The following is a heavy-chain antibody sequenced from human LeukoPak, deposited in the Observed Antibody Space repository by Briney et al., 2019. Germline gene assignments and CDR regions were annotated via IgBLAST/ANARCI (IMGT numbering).Heavy chain of an antibody. Sequence: ASVKVSCKASGYTFTSYYMHWVRQAPGQGLEWMGIINPSGGSTSYAQKFQGRATMTRDTSTSTVYMELSSLRSEDTAVYYCAYPSGSYYLAFDYWGQGTLVTVSS. D-gene: IGHD1-26*01. CDR1: GYTFTSYY. CDR3: AYPSGSYYLAFDY. J-gene: IGHJ4*02. V-gene: IGHV1-46*03. CDR2: INPSGGST.